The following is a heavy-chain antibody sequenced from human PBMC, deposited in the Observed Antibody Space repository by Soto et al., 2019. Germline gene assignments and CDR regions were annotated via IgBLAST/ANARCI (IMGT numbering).Heavy chain of an antibody. D-gene: IGHD3-22*01. CDR2: IRRYTSVT. Sequence: EVQLVESGGILVQPGGSLRLSCAASGFTLSSSSMNWVRQAPGKGLEWVSYIRRYTSVTSYADSVKGRFTISRDNAKNSLYLQMNSLRVEDTAVYYCGRVAESGYYTVEYWGQGTLVTVSS. CDR3: GRVAESGYYTVEY. V-gene: IGHV3-48*01. J-gene: IGHJ4*02. CDR1: GFTLSSSS.